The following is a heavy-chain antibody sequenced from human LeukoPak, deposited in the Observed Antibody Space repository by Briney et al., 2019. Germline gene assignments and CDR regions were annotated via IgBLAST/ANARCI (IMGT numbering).Heavy chain of an antibody. Sequence: SETLSLTCAVYGGSFSGYYWSWIRQPPGKGLEWIGEINHSGSTNYNPSLKSRVTISVDTSKNQFSLKLSSVTAADTAVYYCASHPNHSSGRAEFDYWGRGTLVTVSS. D-gene: IGHD6-19*01. CDR3: ASHPNHSSGRAEFDY. J-gene: IGHJ4*02. CDR1: GGSFSGYY. CDR2: INHSGST. V-gene: IGHV4-34*01.